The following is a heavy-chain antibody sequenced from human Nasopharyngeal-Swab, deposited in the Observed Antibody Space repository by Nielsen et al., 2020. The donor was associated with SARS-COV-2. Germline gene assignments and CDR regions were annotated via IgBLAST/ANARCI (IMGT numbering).Heavy chain of an antibody. J-gene: IGHJ3*02. Sequence: GESLKISCAASGFTFSDYYMSWIRQAPGKGLEWVSYISSSGSTIYYADSVKGRFTISRDNAKNSLYLQMNSLRAEDTAVYYCARGSTYYYGSGSYYNEDAFDIWGQGTMVTVSS. CDR3: ARGSTYYYGSGSYYNEDAFDI. D-gene: IGHD3-10*01. CDR2: ISSSGSTI. V-gene: IGHV3-11*01. CDR1: GFTFSDYY.